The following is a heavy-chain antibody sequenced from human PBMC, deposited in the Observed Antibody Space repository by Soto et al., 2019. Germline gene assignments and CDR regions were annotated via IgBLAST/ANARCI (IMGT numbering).Heavy chain of an antibody. V-gene: IGHV3-33*01. D-gene: IGHD2-8*01. J-gene: IGHJ5*02. CDR3: ARGSLVYADDWFDP. CDR1: GFTFSSYG. Sequence: GGSLRLSCAASGFTFSSYGMHWVRQAPGKGLEWVAVIWYDGSNKYYADSVKGRFTISRDNSKNTLYLQMNSLRAEDTAVYYCARGSLVYADDWFDPWGQGTLVTVSS. CDR2: IWYDGSNK.